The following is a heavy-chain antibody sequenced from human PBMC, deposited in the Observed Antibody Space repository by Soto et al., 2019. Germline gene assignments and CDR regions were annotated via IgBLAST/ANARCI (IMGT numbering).Heavy chain of an antibody. J-gene: IGHJ4*02. CDR1: GGSVSSGNYF. V-gene: IGHV4-61*01. CDR2: FYYTGST. D-gene: IGHD5-12*01. CDR3: ARVMGDGYNYFDY. Sequence: SETLSLTCTVSGGSVSSGNYFWSWLRQPPGKGLEWIGYFYYTGSTNYNPSLKSRVTISIDASKNQFSLRLSSVTAADTAVYYCARVMGDGYNYFDYWGQGTLVTVSS.